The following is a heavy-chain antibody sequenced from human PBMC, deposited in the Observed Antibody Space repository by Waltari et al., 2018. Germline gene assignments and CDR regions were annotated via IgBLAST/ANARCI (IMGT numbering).Heavy chain of an antibody. CDR3: ARFIAARPRNYYYGMDV. V-gene: IGHV1-2*02. Sequence: QVQLVQSGAEVKKPGASVKVSCKASGYTFTGYYMHWVRQAPGQGLEWMGWINPNSGGTNYAQKFQGRVTMTRDTSISTAYMELSRLRSDDTAVYYCARFIAARPRNYYYGMDVWGQGTTVTVSS. CDR1: GYTFTGYY. D-gene: IGHD6-6*01. CDR2: INPNSGGT. J-gene: IGHJ6*02.